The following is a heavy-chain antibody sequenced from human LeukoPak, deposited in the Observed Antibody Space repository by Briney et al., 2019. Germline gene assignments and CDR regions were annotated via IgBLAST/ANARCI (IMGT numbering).Heavy chain of an antibody. CDR2: INPSGGST. V-gene: IGHV1-46*01. CDR1: GYTFTSYY. D-gene: IGHD3-3*01. CDR3: ARDYIDFWSGYDY. Sequence: ASVTVSCTASGYTFTSYYMHWVRQAPGQGLEWMGIINPSGGSTSYAQKFQGRVTMTRDTSTSTVYMELSSLRSENTAVYYCARDYIDFWSGYDYWGQGTLVTVSS. J-gene: IGHJ4*02.